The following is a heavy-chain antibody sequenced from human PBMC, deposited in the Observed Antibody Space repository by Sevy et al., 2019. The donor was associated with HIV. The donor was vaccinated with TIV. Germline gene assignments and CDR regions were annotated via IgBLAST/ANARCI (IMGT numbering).Heavy chain of an antibody. CDR1: GITFGDYT. D-gene: IGHD1-26*01. CDR3: TRVEGAADWGMDV. CDR2: IRGKPYGGTT. V-gene: IGHV3-49*04. J-gene: IGHJ6*02. Sequence: GGSLRLSCAASGITFGDYTMTWVRQAPGKGLEWVAFIRGKPYGGTTEYAASVKGRFSISRDDSKSIAYLQMNSLKIEDTGVYYCTRVEGAADWGMDVWGQGTTVTVSS.